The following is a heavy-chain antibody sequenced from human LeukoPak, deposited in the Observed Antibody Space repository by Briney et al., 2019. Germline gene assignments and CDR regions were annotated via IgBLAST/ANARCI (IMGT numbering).Heavy chain of an antibody. CDR1: GFTFDDYA. CDR2: ISWNSGSI. V-gene: IGHV3-9*01. J-gene: IGHJ4*02. CDR3: AKGDDILTPFDY. Sequence: PGRSLRLSCAASGFTFDDYAMHWVRQAPGKGLEWVSGISWNSGSIGYADSVKGRFTISRDNAKNSLYLQMNSLRAEDTALYYCAKGDDILTPFDYWGQGTPVTVSS. D-gene: IGHD3-9*01.